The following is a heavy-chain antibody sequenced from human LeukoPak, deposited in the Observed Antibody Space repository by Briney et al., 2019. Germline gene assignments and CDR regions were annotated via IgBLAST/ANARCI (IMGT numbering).Heavy chain of an antibody. V-gene: IGHV1-69*05. J-gene: IGHJ4*02. D-gene: IGHD5-18*01. CDR1: GGTFSNYA. Sequence: SVKVSCKASGGTFSNYAISWVRQAPGQGLEWMGGIIPIFATANYAQKFQGRVTITTDESTSTAYMELSSLRSEDTAVYYCATAPRGYSYGSFDYWGQGTLVTVSS. CDR3: ATAPRGYSYGSFDY. CDR2: IIPIFATA.